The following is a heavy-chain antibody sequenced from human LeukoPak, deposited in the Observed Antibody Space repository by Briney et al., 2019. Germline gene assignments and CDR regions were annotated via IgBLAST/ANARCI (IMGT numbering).Heavy chain of an antibody. J-gene: IGHJ4*02. CDR1: GFTFSSYS. CDR3: ARAPYCTNGVCYDRYFFDL. CDR2: ISTSSATV. V-gene: IGHV3-48*01. Sequence: GGSLRLSCAASGFTFSSYSMNWVRQAPGKRLEWVSYISTSSATVYYADSLKGRFIVSRDNAKNSLYLQMNSLRAEDTAVYYCARAPYCTNGVCYDRYFFDLWGQGTQVTVSS. D-gene: IGHD2-8*01.